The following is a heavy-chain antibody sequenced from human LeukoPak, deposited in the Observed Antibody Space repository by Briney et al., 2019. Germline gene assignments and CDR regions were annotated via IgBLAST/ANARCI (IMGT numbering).Heavy chain of an antibody. D-gene: IGHD6-19*01. J-gene: IGHJ5*01. CDR3: ARDPNGSGWFDY. V-gene: IGHV4-4*02. Sequence: SETLSLTCAVSGGSISSSNWWSWVRQPPGKGLEWIGEIYHSGSTNYNPSLKSRVTLSVDKSKNQFSLKLSSVTAADTAVYYCARDPNGSGWFDYWGQGTLVTVSS. CDR2: IYHSGST. CDR1: GGSISSSNW.